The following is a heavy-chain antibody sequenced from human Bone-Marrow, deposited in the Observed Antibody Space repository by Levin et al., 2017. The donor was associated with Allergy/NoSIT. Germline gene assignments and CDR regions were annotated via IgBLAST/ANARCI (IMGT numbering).Heavy chain of an antibody. D-gene: IGHD1-26*01. J-gene: IGHJ4*02. V-gene: IGHV3-11*01. Sequence: GGSLRLSCAGSGFIFSHYYMNWVRQAPGKGLEWVSYISSTGSDQFYGDSVRGRFTISRDNAKNSVYLQMNSLRVEDTAIYYCATHSGSFSDTWGQGTLVIVSS. CDR3: ATHSGSFSDT. CDR2: ISSTGSDQ. CDR1: GFIFSHYY.